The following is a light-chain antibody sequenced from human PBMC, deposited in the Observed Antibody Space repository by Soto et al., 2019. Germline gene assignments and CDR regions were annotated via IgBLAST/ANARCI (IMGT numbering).Light chain of an antibody. CDR3: SSYTSSSTYV. V-gene: IGLV2-14*01. J-gene: IGLJ1*01. CDR2: EVT. Sequence: QSVLTQPASVSGSPGQSITISCTGTSSDVGGYKYVSWYQQHPGKAPKLIIYEVTNRPSGVSNRFSGSKSGNTASLTISGLQAEDEADFYCSSYTSSSTYVFGTGTKVTVL. CDR1: SSDVGGYKY.